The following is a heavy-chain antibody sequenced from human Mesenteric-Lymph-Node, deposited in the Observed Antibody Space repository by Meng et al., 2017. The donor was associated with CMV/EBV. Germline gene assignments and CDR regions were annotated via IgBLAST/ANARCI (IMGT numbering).Heavy chain of an antibody. J-gene: IGHJ4*02. Sequence: GESLKISCAASGFTFSNYWMSWVRQAPGKGLEWVANIKQDGSDKYYVDSVKGRFTISRDNAKNSLSLQMNSLRAEDTAVYYCARKYRGSVDYWGQGTLVTVS. D-gene: IGHD3-10*01. V-gene: IGHV3-7*01. CDR3: ARKYRGSVDY. CDR2: IKQDGSDK. CDR1: GFTFSNYW.